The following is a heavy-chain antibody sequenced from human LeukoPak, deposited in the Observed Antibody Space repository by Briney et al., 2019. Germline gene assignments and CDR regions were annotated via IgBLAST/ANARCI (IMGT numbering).Heavy chain of an antibody. CDR2: INPNSGDT. V-gene: IGHV1-2*06. CDR1: GYTFTGYH. J-gene: IGHJ4*02. CDR3: ARAYSGSYVIDY. Sequence: ASVKVSCKASGYTFTGYHMHWVRQAPGQGLEWMGRINPNSGDTNYAQKFQGRVTMTRDTSITTAYMELSRLRSDDTAMYYCARAYSGSYVIDYWGRGTLVTVSS. D-gene: IGHD1-26*01.